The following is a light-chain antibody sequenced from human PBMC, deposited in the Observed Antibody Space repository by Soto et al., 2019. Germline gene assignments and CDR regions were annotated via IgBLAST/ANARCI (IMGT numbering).Light chain of an antibody. CDR2: GAS. Sequence: IVLTQSPGTLSLSPGEKASLSCRASQSVTTQLAWYQQKPGQAPRLIIHGASSRATGVPDRFSCSVSGTDFTLTISRLEPEEFAVYYCQQYGSSGTFGQGTKVDIK. CDR1: QSVTTQ. CDR3: QQYGSSGT. V-gene: IGKV3-20*01. J-gene: IGKJ1*01.